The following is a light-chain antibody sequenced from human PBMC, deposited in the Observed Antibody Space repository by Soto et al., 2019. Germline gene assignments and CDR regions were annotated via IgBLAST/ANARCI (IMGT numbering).Light chain of an antibody. CDR2: EAS. CDR1: QTVSSS. CDR3: QQDINWRLP. J-gene: IGKJ4*01. V-gene: IGKV3-11*01. Sequence: EIVLTQSPATPSLSPGERATLSCRASQTVSSSLAWYQQKPGQAPRLLIYEASNRATGIPARFSGSGSGAEFTLAFCCLEGVGFALYYCQQDINWRLPVGGGTMVDVK.